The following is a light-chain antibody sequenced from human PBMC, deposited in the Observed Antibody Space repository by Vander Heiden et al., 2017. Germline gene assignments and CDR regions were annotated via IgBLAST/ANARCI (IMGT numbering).Light chain of an antibody. CDR2: YDD. J-gene: IGLJ2*01. CDR3: AAWDDRLNGVV. CDR1: SSNIGNNP. Sequence: QSVLTQPPSVSEAPRPRVTISCSGSSSNIGNNPVKWYQQFPGKAPKLLIYYDDLRPSGVSDRFSASKSGTSASLAISGLQSEDEADYYCAAWDDRLNGVVFGGGTKLTVL. V-gene: IGLV1-36*01.